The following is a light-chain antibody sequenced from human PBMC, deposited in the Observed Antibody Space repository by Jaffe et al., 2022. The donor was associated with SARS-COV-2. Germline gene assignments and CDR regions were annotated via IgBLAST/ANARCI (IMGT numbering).Light chain of an antibody. CDR3: QQSWT. V-gene: IGKV1-5*03. Sequence: DTQMTQSPSTLSASVGDRVTITCRASQSISDGVAWYQQKPGKAPKLLIYKSSSLETGVPSRFSGRGSGTEFTLTINSLQPDDFATYYCQQSWTFGRGTKVEIK. CDR1: QSISDG. CDR2: KSS. J-gene: IGKJ1*01.